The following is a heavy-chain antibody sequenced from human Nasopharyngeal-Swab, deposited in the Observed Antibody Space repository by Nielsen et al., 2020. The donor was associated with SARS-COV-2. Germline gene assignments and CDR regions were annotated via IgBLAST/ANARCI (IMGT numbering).Heavy chain of an antibody. Sequence: GESLKISCAASGFTFSSYSMNWVRQAPGKGLEWVSYMSSSSSTIYYADSVKGRFTISRDNAKNSLYLQMNSLRAEDTAVYYCARDPDYDFWSGYSKSFDYWGQGTLVTVSS. J-gene: IGHJ4*02. CDR2: MSSSSSTI. V-gene: IGHV3-48*04. CDR3: ARDPDYDFWSGYSKSFDY. D-gene: IGHD3-3*01. CDR1: GFTFSSYS.